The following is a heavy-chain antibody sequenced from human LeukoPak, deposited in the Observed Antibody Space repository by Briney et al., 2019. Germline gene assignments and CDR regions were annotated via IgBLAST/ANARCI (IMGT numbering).Heavy chain of an antibody. CDR2: INPSGGST. D-gene: IGHD3-22*01. Sequence: ASVKVSCKASGSTFTRYYIHWVRQAPGQGLEWRGIINPSGGSTRYAQKFQGRVTMTRGTSTSTVYLEVSSLRSGDSAVYYCARGEEDYYDTSGYYVYWGQGTLVTVSS. CDR1: GSTFTRYY. J-gene: IGHJ4*02. CDR3: ARGEEDYYDTSGYYVY. V-gene: IGHV1-46*01.